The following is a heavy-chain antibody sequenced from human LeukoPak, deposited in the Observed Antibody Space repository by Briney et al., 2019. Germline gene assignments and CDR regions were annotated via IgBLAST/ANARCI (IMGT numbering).Heavy chain of an antibody. V-gene: IGHV3-7*01. CDR3: ARDPGIAAAGTVGYFDS. Sequence: GGALRLSCSASGFTFTTYWMSWGPQAPGEWPGVVANIWQDGGEKYYVDSLKGRFTISRDNAEKSLFLQMDSLRDEDTAVYYCARDPGIAAAGTVGYFDSCGQGILVTVSS. CDR1: GFTFTTYW. D-gene: IGHD6-13*01. J-gene: IGHJ4*02. CDR2: IWQDGGEK.